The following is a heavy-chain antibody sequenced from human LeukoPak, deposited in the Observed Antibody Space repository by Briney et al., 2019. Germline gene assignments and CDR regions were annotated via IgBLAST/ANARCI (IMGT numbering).Heavy chain of an antibody. V-gene: IGHV1-8*01. CDR2: MNPNSGNT. J-gene: IGHJ6*03. CDR3: ARVMVTATTGGYYYYYYMDV. D-gene: IGHD2-21*02. CDR1: GYTFTSYD. Sequence: ASVKVSCKASGYTFTSYDINWVRQATGQGLEWMGWMNPNSGNTGYAQKFQGRVTMTRNTSISTAYMELSSLRSEDTAVYYCARVMVTATTGGYYYYYYMDVWGKGTTVTISS.